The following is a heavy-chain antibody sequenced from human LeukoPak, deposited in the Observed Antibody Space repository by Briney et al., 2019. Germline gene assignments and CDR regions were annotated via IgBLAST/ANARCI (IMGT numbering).Heavy chain of an antibody. CDR1: GGSISGYY. J-gene: IGHJ4*02. CDR2: MYASGTT. D-gene: IGHD3-22*01. V-gene: IGHV4-4*07. Sequence: TSETLSLTCTVSGGSISGYYWNWLRQPAGKGLEWIGRMYASGTTYYNPSLKSRVTTSVDTSKNQFSLKLSSVTAADTAVYYCARHRSRDSMIVRDFFDYWGQGTLATVSS. CDR3: ARHRSRDSMIVRDFFDY.